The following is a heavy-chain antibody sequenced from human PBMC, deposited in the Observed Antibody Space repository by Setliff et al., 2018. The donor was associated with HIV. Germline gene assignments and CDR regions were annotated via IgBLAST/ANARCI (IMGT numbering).Heavy chain of an antibody. CDR3: AKDKSYHDYIWGSSVLAY. J-gene: IGHJ4*02. Sequence: GGSLRLSCAASGFTFSDYDIHWVRQAPGKGLEWVAFMRYDGSNKDYADSVKGRFTISRDTSKNTLFLQMNSLRPEVTAIYYCAKDKSYHDYIWGSSVLAYWGQGTLVTVSS. V-gene: IGHV3-30*02. D-gene: IGHD3-16*01. CDR1: GFTFSDYD. CDR2: MRYDGSNK.